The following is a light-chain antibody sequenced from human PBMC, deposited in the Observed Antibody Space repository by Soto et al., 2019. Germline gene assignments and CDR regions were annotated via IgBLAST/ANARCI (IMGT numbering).Light chain of an antibody. CDR1: QTISSNY. CDR3: QHYGDSPRGT. Sequence: EVVLTQSPVTLSLSPGERATLSCGASQTISSNYLAWYQQKPGLAPRLLIYDATTRATGIPDRFRGSGSGTDFSLTISRLAPEDFAVYYCQHYGDSPRGTCGGGTKVEIK. J-gene: IGKJ4*01. V-gene: IGKV3D-20*01. CDR2: DAT.